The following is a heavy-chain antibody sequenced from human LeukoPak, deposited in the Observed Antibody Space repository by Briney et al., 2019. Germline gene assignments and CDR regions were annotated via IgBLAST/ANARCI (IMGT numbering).Heavy chain of an antibody. CDR3: ARDLSDAFDI. CDR2: IIPIFGTA. J-gene: IGHJ3*02. Sequence: SVKVSCKASGGTFSSYAISWVRQAPGQGLEWMGGIIPIFGTANYAQKFQGRVTITADESTSTAYMELSSLRPEDTAVYYCARDLSDAFDIWGQGTMATVSS. CDR1: GGTFSSYA. V-gene: IGHV1-69*13.